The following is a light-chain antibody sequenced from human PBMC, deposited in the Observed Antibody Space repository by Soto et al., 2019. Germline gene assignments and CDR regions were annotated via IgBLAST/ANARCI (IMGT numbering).Light chain of an antibody. J-gene: IGKJ1*01. CDR1: QSVSSN. V-gene: IGKV3-15*01. CDR2: GAS. Sequence: EIVMTQSPATLSVSPGERATLSCRASQSVSSNLAWYQQKPGQAPRLLMYGASTRATGIPDRFGGSGSGTEFPLTISSLQSEDVAVYYCQQHNNWPPWTFGQGTKVEIK. CDR3: QQHNNWPPWT.